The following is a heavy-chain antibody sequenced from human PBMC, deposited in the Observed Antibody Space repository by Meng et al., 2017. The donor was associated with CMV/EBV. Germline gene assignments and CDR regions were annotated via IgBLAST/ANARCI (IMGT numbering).Heavy chain of an antibody. CDR1: GYTFTSYY. J-gene: IGHJ4*02. Sequence: QVQLVQSGAEGKKPXXPXKVXCXXSGYTFTSYYMHWVRQAPGQGLEWMGIINPSGGSTSYAQKFQGRVTMTRDTSTSTVYMELSSLRSEDTAVYYCATERFTSIAAPGFDYWGQGTLVTVSS. CDR3: ATERFTSIAAPGFDY. CDR2: INPSGGST. V-gene: IGHV1-46*01. D-gene: IGHD6-6*01.